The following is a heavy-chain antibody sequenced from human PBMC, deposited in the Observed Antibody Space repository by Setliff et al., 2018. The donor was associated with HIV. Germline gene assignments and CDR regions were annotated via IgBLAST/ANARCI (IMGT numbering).Heavy chain of an antibody. CDR1: GGSISSHY. J-gene: IGHJ4*02. CDR2: IYYSGST. CDR3: ARWGDGYNSYDF. Sequence: TLSLTCTVSGGSISSHYWSWIRQPPGKGLEWIGSIYYSGSTNYNPSLKSRVTISVDASRNQFSLNVNSLTAADTAVYFCARWGDGYNSYDFWGQGTLVTVSS. D-gene: IGHD5-12*01. V-gene: IGHV4-59*11.